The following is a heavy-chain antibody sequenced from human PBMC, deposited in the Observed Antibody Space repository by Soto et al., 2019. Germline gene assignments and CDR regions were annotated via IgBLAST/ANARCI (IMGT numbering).Heavy chain of an antibody. CDR2: IIPSSGTA. J-gene: IGHJ6*02. D-gene: IGHD2-2*01. CDR1: GYTFTSYY. CDR3: ARSQGSSTSLEIYYYYYYGMDV. Sequence: VASVKVSCKASGYTFTSYYMHWVRQAPGQGLEWMGGIIPSSGTASYAQKFQGRVTITTDESTSTAYMELSSLRSEDTAVYYCARSQGSSTSLEIYYYYYYGMDVWGQGTMVTVSS. V-gene: IGHV1-69*05.